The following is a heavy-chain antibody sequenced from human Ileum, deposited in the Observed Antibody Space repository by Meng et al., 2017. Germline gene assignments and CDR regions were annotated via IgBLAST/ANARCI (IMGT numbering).Heavy chain of an antibody. D-gene: IGHD7-27*01. CDR3: GRGHWGLDY. Sequence: EVQCLGSGGGLVQPGGSLRVSCAASGFTFGKAAMSWVRQAPGKGLEWVAYIDKSDSDRQYADSVKGRFTISRDNAKNSLQLQMDSLKAEDTAVYYCGRGHWGLDYLGQGALVTVSS. CDR1: GFTFGKAA. CDR2: IDKSDSDR. V-gene: IGHV3-48*03. J-gene: IGHJ4*02.